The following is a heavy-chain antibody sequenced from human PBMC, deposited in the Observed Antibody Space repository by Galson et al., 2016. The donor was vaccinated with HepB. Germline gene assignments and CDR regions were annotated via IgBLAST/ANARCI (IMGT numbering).Heavy chain of an antibody. CDR1: GYIFTNYY. CDR3: ARRFRYTYGPPYGMDV. CDR2: IYPDESDI. J-gene: IGHJ6*02. Sequence: QSGAEVKKPGESLRISCKGSGYIFTNYYIGWVRQMPGKGLEWMGIIYPDESDIRYSPSLQGQVTISADKSINTAYLQWSSLKASDTAIYYCARRFRYTYGPPYGMDVWCQGTTVTVAS. D-gene: IGHD5-18*01. V-gene: IGHV5-51*01.